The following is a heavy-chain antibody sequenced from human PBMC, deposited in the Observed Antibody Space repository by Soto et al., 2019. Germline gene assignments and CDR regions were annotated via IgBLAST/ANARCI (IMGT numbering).Heavy chain of an antibody. D-gene: IGHD1-26*01. CDR1: GFIFENFG. J-gene: IGHJ5*02. CDR3: AKNQGVELVPLATVDWFDP. CDR2: ISGSGFKR. Sequence: GGSLRLSCAASGFIFENFGMSWVRQAPGKGLEWISSISGSGFKRYYADSVKGRFTISRDNSKSTVYLELKNLSAEDTAVYHCAKNQGVELVPLATVDWFDPWGQGSAVPVYS. V-gene: IGHV3-23*01.